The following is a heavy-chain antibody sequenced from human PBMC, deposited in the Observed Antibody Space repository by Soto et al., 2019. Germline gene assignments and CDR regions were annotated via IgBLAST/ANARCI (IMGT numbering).Heavy chain of an antibody. J-gene: IGHJ4*02. Sequence: EVQLLESGGGLVQPGGSLRLSCAASGFTFSSYAMNWVRQAPGKGLEWVSVISGSGGSTYYADSVKGRFTISRDNSKNTLYLQMNSVRAEDTAVYYCANRNYGAEFDYWGQGTLVTVSS. CDR1: GFTFSSYA. CDR3: ANRNYGAEFDY. CDR2: ISGSGGST. D-gene: IGHD3-10*01. V-gene: IGHV3-23*01.